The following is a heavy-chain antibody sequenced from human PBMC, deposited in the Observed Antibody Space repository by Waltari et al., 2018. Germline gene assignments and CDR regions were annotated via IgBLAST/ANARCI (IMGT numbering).Heavy chain of an antibody. V-gene: IGHV4-31*03. CDR2: IYYSGST. J-gene: IGHJ4*02. CDR3: ARAPPGYEKFFDY. CDR1: GGSISRGGYY. Sequence: QVQLQESDPGLVKPSQTLSLTCTVSGGSISRGGYYWSWIRQHPGKGLEWIGYIYYSGSTYYNPSLKSRVTISVDTSKNQFSLKLSSVTAADTAVYYCARAPPGYEKFFDYWGQGTLVTVSS. D-gene: IGHD5-12*01.